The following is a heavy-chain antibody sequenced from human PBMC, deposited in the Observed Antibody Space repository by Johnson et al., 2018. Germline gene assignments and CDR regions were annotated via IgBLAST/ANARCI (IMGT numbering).Heavy chain of an antibody. CDR1: GFTFSSYG. CDR2: IWYDGSNK. J-gene: IGHJ6*02. CDR3: ARTPIAVAGAGGNV. D-gene: IGHD6-19*01. V-gene: IGHV3-33*01. Sequence: QVQLVQSGGGVVQPGRSLRLSCAASGFTFSSYGMHWVRQAPGKGLEWVAVIWYDGSNKYYADSVKGRFTISRDNSKNTLYLKMDSLRAEDTAWYYCARTPIAVAGAGGNVWGQGTTVTVSS.